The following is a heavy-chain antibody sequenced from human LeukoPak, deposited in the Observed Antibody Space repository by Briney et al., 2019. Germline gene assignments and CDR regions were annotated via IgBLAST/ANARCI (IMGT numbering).Heavy chain of an antibody. Sequence: GGSLRLSCAASGFTVSSNHMSWVRQAPGKGLEWVSVIYSGGTTYYADSVKGRFTISRDNPKSTLYLQMNSLRAEDTAVYYCATLGPTEYFVYWGQGTLVTVSS. V-gene: IGHV3-53*01. CDR2: IYSGGTT. D-gene: IGHD4-11*01. CDR1: GFTVSSNH. CDR3: ATLGPTEYFVY. J-gene: IGHJ4*02.